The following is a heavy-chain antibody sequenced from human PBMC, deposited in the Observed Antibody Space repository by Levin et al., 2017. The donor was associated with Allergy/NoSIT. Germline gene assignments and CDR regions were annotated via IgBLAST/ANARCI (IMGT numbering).Heavy chain of an antibody. CDR3: ARDNVAERGIVLYN. CDR1: GGSIESYY. J-gene: IGHJ4*02. Sequence: MAGGSLRLSCAVSGGSIESYYWSWIRQPAGKGLEWIGRIYSNGNTNYSPSLKSRITMSVDTSKTQFSLKLNSLTAADTAVYYCARDNVAERGIVLYNWGQGILVTVSS. D-gene: IGHD2-15*01. V-gene: IGHV4-4*07. CDR2: IYSNGNT.